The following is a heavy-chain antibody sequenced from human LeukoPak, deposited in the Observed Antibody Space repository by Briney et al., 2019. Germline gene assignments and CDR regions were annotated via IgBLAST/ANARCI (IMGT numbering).Heavy chain of an antibody. CDR1: GGTFSSYA. V-gene: IGHV1-18*01. CDR3: ARLNLIRGVRVIDY. D-gene: IGHD3-10*01. CDR2: INANNDQT. Sequence: ASVKVSCKASGGTFSSYAITWVRQAPGQGLEWMGWINANNDQTHYGQNLQDRVTMTTDPSTRTVYMNLRTLRADDTAMYYCARLNLIRGVRVIDYWGQGTLATVSS. J-gene: IGHJ4*02.